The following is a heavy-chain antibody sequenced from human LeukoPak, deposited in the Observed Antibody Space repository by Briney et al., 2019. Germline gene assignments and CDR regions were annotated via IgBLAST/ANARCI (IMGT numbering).Heavy chain of an antibody. CDR1: GFTFSSYS. CDR2: ISSSSSYI. D-gene: IGHD6-13*01. J-gene: IGHJ6*02. CDR3: ARLNRYSSSWYWSSDYYYGMDV. V-gene: IGHV3-21*01. Sequence: PGGSLRLSCAASGFTFSSYSMNWVRQAPGKGLEWVSSISSSSSYIYYADSVKGRFTISRDSAKNSLYLQMNSLRAEDTAVYYCARLNRYSSSWYWSSDYYYGMDVWGQGTTVTVSS.